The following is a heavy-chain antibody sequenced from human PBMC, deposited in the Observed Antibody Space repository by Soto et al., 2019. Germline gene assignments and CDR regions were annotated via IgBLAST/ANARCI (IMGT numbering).Heavy chain of an antibody. Sequence: PGGSLRLSCAASGFTFSSYAMSWVRQAPGKGLEWVSAISGSGGSTYYADSVKGRFTISRDNSKNTLYLQMNSLRAEDTAVYYCAKDGGVHHDVYYYYYMDVWGKGTTVTVSS. V-gene: IGHV3-23*01. CDR3: AKDGGVHHDVYYYYYMDV. CDR2: ISGSGGST. CDR1: GFTFSSYA. D-gene: IGHD3-10*01. J-gene: IGHJ6*03.